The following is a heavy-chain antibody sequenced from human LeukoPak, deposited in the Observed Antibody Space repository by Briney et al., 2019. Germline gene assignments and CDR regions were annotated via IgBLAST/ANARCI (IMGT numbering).Heavy chain of an antibody. J-gene: IGHJ6*03. V-gene: IGHV4-4*07. Sequence: SETLSLTCTVSGGSLSSYYWSWIRQPAGKGLEWIGRIYTSGSTNYNPSLKSRVTMSVDTSKNQFSLKLSSVTAADTAVYYCARSPGFSYYYYYMDVWGKGTTVTVSS. CDR3: ARSPGFSYYYYYMDV. CDR1: GGSLSSYY. CDR2: IYTSGST.